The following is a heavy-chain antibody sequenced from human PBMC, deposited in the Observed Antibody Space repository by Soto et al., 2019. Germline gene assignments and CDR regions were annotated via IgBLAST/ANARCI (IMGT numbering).Heavy chain of an antibody. J-gene: IGHJ4*02. Sequence: GGSLRLSCEVSGFTFSAYGMHWVRQAPGKGLEWVAAISHDGTNKNYGDSVKGRFTISRDNSKKTLYLQMNSLRPEDTALYYCAKDDFYYSRSGYYIIDSWGQRTLVPVSS. D-gene: IGHD3-22*01. CDR1: GFTFSAYG. V-gene: IGHV3-30*18. CDR2: ISHDGTNK. CDR3: AKDDFYYSRSGYYIIDS.